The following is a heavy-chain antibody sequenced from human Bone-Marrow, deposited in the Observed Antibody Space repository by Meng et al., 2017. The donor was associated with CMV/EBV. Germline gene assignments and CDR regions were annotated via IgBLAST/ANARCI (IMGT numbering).Heavy chain of an antibody. CDR3: ARVVGYCSSASCYGVNYFDY. J-gene: IGHJ4*02. CDR2: IYYSGST. V-gene: IGHV4-61*08. D-gene: IGHD2-2*01. Sequence: SETLSLTCTVSGGSVNSDDYYWSWIRQPPGKGLEWIGYIYYSGSTNYNPSLKSRVTISVDTSKNQFSLKLTSVTAADTAVYYCARVVGYCSSASCYGVNYFDYWGQGTLVTVSS. CDR1: GGSVNSDDYY.